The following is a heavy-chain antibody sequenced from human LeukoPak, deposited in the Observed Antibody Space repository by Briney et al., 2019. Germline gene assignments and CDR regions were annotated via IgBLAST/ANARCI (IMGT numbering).Heavy chain of an antibody. CDR3: ARVYDSSLDV. V-gene: IGHV1-18*01. CDR2: ISAYNGNT. CDR1: GGTFSSYA. D-gene: IGHD3-22*01. J-gene: IGHJ6*04. Sequence: ASVKVSCKASGGTFSSYAISWVRQAPGQGLEWMGWISAYNGNTNYAQKLQGRVTMTTDTSTSTAYMELRSLRSDDTAVYYCARVYDSSLDVWGKGTTVTVSS.